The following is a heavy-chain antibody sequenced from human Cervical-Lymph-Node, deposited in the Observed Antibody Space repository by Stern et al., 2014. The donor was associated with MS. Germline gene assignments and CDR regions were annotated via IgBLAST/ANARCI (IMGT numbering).Heavy chain of an antibody. CDR2: IYWDDDK. Sequence: QITLKESGPTLVKPTQTLTLTCTFSGFSLTTSGVAVGWIRQPPGKALEWLALIYWDDDKWYSSSLKSRLTITKYTSKNQVVLIVTSMDPVDTATYYCAHRQGVHAPFDFWGQGTLVTVSS. V-gene: IGHV2-5*02. CDR1: GFSLTTSGVA. D-gene: IGHD3-16*01. CDR3: AHRQGVHAPFDF. J-gene: IGHJ4*02.